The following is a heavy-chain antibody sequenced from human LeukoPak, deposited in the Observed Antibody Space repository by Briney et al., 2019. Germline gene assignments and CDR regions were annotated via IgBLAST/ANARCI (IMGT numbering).Heavy chain of an antibody. J-gene: IGHJ2*01. CDR3: AKDVFEPGAWGSFDL. V-gene: IGHV3-43*02. CDR1: GFTFDKYA. CDR2: IAADGGNA. D-gene: IGHD2-21*02. Sequence: QPGGSLILSCAASGFTFDKYAIHWVRQTPGKGLEWVSLIAADGGNAFYSDSVKGRFTLSRENNGHSLFLQMSSLRADDTAFYYCAKDVFEPGAWGSFDLCGRGTLVIVTS.